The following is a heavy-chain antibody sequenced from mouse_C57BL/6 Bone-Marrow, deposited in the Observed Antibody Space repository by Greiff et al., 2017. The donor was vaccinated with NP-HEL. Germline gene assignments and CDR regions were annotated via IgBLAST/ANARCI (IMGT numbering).Heavy chain of an antibody. D-gene: IGHD1-1*01. J-gene: IGHJ1*03. V-gene: IGHV3-8*01. CDR1: GYSITSDY. Sequence: EVKLVESGPGLAKPSQTLSLTCSVTGYSITSDYWNWIRKFPGNKLEYMGYISYSGSTYYNPSLKSRISITRDTSKNQYYLQLNSVTTEDTATYYCARNNYYGSSHWYFDVWGTGTTVTVSS. CDR3: ARNNYYGSSHWYFDV. CDR2: ISYSGST.